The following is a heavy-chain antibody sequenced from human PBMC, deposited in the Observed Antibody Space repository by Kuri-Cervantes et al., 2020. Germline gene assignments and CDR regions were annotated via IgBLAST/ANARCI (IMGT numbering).Heavy chain of an antibody. CDR1: GYTFTSYD. V-gene: IGHV1-8*01. J-gene: IGHJ4*02. Sequence: SVKVSCKASGYTFTSYDINGVRQASGQELEGMGWMNPNSGNTGYAQKFQGRVTMTGNTSISTAYMEVSSLKSEDTAVYYCARERQWGRNYYFDSWGQGTLVTVSS. D-gene: IGHD3-16*01. CDR3: ARERQWGRNYYFDS. CDR2: MNPNSGNT.